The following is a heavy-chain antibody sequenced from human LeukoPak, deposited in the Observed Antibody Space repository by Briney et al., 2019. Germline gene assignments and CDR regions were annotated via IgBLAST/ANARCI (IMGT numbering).Heavy chain of an antibody. CDR2: IIPILGIA. CDR3: ARNRQVGYCSGGSCAAYYY. Sequence: ASVKVSCKASGYTFTSYGISWVRQAPGQGLEWMGRIIPILGIANYAQKFQGRVTITADKSTSTAYMELSSLRSEDTAVYYCARNRQVGYCSGGSCAAYYYWGQGTLVTVSS. CDR1: GYTFTSYG. J-gene: IGHJ4*02. V-gene: IGHV1-69*04. D-gene: IGHD2-15*01.